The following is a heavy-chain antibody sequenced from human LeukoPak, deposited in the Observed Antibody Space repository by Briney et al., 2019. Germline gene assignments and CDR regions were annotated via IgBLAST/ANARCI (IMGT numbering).Heavy chain of an antibody. Sequence: SETLSLTCAVYGGSFSGYYWSWIRQPPGKGLEWIGEINHSGSTNYNPSLKSRVIISVDTSQNQFSLKLSSVTAADTAVYYCARGGGIRYNWFDPWGQGTLVTVSS. D-gene: IGHD1-26*01. J-gene: IGHJ5*02. CDR2: INHSGST. CDR1: GGSFSGYY. V-gene: IGHV4-34*01. CDR3: ARGGGIRYNWFDP.